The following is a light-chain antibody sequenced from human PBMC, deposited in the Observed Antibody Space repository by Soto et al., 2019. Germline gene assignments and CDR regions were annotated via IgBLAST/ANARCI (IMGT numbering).Light chain of an antibody. CDR1: SNDVGGYNY. J-gene: IGLJ1*01. CDR3: CSYAGSFYV. CDR2: DVS. V-gene: IGLV2-11*01. Sequence: QSVLTQPRSVSGSPGQSVTISCTGTSNDVGGYNYVSWYQQHPGKAPKLMIYDVSKRPSGVPDRFSGSKSGNTASLTISGLQAEDEADYYSCSYAGSFYVFGTATKVTVL.